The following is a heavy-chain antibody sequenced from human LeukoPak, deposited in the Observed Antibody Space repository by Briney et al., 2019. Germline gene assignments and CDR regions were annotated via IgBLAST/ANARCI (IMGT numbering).Heavy chain of an antibody. CDR1: GFTFSSYS. CDR3: ARDRDYGSGSYYKIYYYYMDV. Sequence: PGGSLRLSCAASGFTFSSYSMNWVRQAPGKGLEWVSSISSSSSYIYYADSVKGRFTISRDNAKNSLYLQMNSLRAEDTAVYYCARDRDYGSGSYYKIYYYYMDVWGKGTTVTVSS. CDR2: ISSSSSYI. V-gene: IGHV3-21*01. J-gene: IGHJ6*03. D-gene: IGHD3-10*01.